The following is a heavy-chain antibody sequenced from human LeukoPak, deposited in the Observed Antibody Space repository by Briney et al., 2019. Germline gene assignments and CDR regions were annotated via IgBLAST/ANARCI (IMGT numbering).Heavy chain of an antibody. CDR1: GYTFTCYY. J-gene: IGHJ4*02. Sequence: GAAVKASCKASGYTFTCYYMHWVRHAPGQGLGWMGWINPNSGGANYAQKFHGRVTMTRDTSISTAYMELSRLRSDDTAVYYCARGPRRGYYDFWSGYSLFDYWGQGTLVTVSS. CDR3: ARGPRRGYYDFWSGYSLFDY. CDR2: INPNSGGA. D-gene: IGHD3-3*01. V-gene: IGHV1-2*02.